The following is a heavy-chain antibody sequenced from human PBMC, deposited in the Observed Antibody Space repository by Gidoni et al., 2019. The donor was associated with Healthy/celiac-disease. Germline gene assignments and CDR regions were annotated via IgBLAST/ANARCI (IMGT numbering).Heavy chain of an antibody. CDR1: GFTFDDYA. D-gene: IGHD6-13*01. V-gene: IGHV3-9*01. J-gene: IGHJ1*01. CDR3: AKDIGKAAAGICFQH. CDR2: ISWNSGSI. Sequence: EVQLVESGGGLVQPGRSLRLSCAASGFTFDDYAMHWVRQAPGKGLEWVSGISWNSGSIGYADSVKGRFTISRDNAKNSLYLQMNSLRAEDTALYYCAKDIGKAAAGICFQHWGQGTLVTVSS.